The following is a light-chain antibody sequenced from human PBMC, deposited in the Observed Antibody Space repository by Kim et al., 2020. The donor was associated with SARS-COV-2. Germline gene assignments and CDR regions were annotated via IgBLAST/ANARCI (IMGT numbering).Light chain of an antibody. CDR1: SLVSYY. CDR3: NSRDSNNNVL. V-gene: IGLV3-19*01. Sequence: VALGQTVRITCQGDSLVSYYATGYQQKPGQAPILAIYGKNNRPSGIPDRFSGSSAGNTASLTITGTQAGDEADYYCNSRDSNNNVLFGGGTRLTVL. CDR2: GKN. J-gene: IGLJ2*01.